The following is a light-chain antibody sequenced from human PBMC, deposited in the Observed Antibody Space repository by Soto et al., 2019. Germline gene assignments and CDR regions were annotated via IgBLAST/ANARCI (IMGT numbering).Light chain of an antibody. J-gene: IGKJ1*01. CDR1: QSVSSN. CDR2: GAS. Sequence: EIVMTQSPATLSVSPGERATLSCRASQSVSSNLAWYQQKPGRAPRLLIYGASTRATGIPARFSGSGSGTEFTLSISSLQSEDVAVYYCQRYNNWPGTFGQGTKVEIK. CDR3: QRYNNWPGT. V-gene: IGKV3-15*01.